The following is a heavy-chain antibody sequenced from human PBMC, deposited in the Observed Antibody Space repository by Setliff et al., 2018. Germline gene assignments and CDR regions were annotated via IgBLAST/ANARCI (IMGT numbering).Heavy chain of an antibody. V-gene: IGHV4-39*01. CDR3: ASLPYYDSSGYSLSYY. D-gene: IGHD3-22*01. CDR1: GDSISSSSHY. Sequence: PSETLTLTCTVSGDSISSSSHYWGWIRQPPGKGLEWIGNIYYSGTTYYNPSLKSRVTISVDTSKNQFSLKLSSVTAADTAVYYCASLPYYDSSGYSLSYYWGQGTLVTVSS. CDR2: IYYSGTT. J-gene: IGHJ4*02.